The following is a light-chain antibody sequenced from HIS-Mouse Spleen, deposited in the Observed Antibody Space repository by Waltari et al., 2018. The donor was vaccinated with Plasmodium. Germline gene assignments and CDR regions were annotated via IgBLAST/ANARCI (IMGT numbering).Light chain of an antibody. CDR3: YSTDSSGNHRV. CDR2: EDS. V-gene: IGLV3-10*01. Sequence: SYELTQPPSVSVSPGQTARITCPGDALPKKYDSWYQQKSGQAPVLVIYEDSKRPSGIPERFSGSSSGTMATLTISGAQVEDEADYYCYSTDSSGNHRVFGGGTKLTVL. CDR1: ALPKKY. J-gene: IGLJ3*02.